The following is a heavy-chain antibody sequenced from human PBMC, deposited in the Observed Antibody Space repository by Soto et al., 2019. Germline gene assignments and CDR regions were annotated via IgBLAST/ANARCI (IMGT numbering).Heavy chain of an antibody. CDR2: LYHSGST. CDR1: GGSISSDNW. CDR3: ARGPRLDYYGSGSRRRAFDI. D-gene: IGHD3-10*01. J-gene: IGHJ3*02. Sequence: QVHLLESGPGLVKPSGTLSLSCAVSGGSISSDNWWSWVRQPPGKGLEWIGELYHSGSTNYNPSLKSRVTILVDKSKNQFSLKLTSVTAADTAVYYCARGPRLDYYGSGSRRRAFDIWGQGTMVTVSS. V-gene: IGHV4-4*02.